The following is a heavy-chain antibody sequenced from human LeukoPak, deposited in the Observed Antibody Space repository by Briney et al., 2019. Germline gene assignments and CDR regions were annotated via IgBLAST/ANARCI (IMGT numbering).Heavy chain of an antibody. CDR2: INHSGST. D-gene: IGHD6-19*01. CDR1: GGSFSGYY. V-gene: IGHV4-34*01. J-gene: IGHJ4*02. CDR3: ARAGGWYAFDY. Sequence: TSETLSLTCAVYGGSFSGYYWSWIRQPPGKGLEWIGEINHSGSTNYNPSLKSRVTISVDTSKNQFSLKLSSVTAADTAVYYCARAGGWYAFDYWGQGTLVTVSS.